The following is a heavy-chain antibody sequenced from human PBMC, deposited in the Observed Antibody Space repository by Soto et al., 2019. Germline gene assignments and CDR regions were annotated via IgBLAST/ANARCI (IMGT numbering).Heavy chain of an antibody. Sequence: GGSLRLSCVASGYTFNSHEMNWIRQTPGKRLEWISSVSGSGTTKYADSVKGRFTISRDNAHKSIYLQMNSLRVEDTGVYYCARGGIHWGQGALVTVSS. CDR1: GYTFNSHE. CDR3: ARGGIH. J-gene: IGHJ4*02. D-gene: IGHD6-13*01. CDR2: VSGSGTT. V-gene: IGHV3-48*03.